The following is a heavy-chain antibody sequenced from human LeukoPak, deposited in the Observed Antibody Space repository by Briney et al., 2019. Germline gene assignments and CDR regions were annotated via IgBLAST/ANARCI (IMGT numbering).Heavy chain of an antibody. CDR2: ISAYNGNT. Sequence: GASVNVSCKASGYTFTSYGISWVRQAPGQGLEWMGWISAYNGNTNYAQKLQGRVTMTTDTSTSTAYMELRSLRSDDTAVYYCARERFPNRAPNWFDPWGQGTLVTVSS. V-gene: IGHV1-18*01. CDR3: ARERFPNRAPNWFDP. D-gene: IGHD3-10*01. J-gene: IGHJ5*02. CDR1: GYTFTSYG.